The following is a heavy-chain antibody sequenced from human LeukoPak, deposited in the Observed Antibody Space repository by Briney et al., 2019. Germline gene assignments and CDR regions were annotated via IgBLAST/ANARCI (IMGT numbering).Heavy chain of an antibody. D-gene: IGHD6-19*01. CDR3: ARVAAVAPIDY. V-gene: IGHV1-18*01. CDR2: ISTSNGNT. Sequence: ASVKVSCKASGYTFTVYGISWVRQAPGQGLEWMGWISTSNGNTNYAQKLQGRVTMTTDTSTSTAYMELRSLRSDDTAVYYCARVAAVAPIDYWGQGTLVTVSS. J-gene: IGHJ4*02. CDR1: GYTFTVYG.